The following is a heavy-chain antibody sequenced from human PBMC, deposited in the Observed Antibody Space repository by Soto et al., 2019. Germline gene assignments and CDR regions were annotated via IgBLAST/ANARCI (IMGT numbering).Heavy chain of an antibody. V-gene: IGHV1-8*01. D-gene: IGHD3-3*01. CDR1: GYTFTSYD. Sequence: QVQLVQSGAEVKKPGASVKVSCKASGYTFTSYDINWVRQATGQGLEWMGWMNPNSGNTGYAQKFQGRVTMTRNTSLSTAYMERGSLRSGETAGYYCALTILGVFIIRGSGGDELYSGMDFWGKGPRSPSPQ. CDR3: ALTILGVFIIRGSGGDELYSGMDF. J-gene: IGHJ6*01. CDR2: MNPNSGNT.